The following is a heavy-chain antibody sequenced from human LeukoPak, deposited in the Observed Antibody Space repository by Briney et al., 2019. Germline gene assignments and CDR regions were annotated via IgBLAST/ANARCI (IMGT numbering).Heavy chain of an antibody. D-gene: IGHD4-17*01. CDR2: INQDGSGK. CDR1: GFTFSTYW. Sequence: PGGSLRLSCEASGFTFSTYWMTWVRQPPGKGPEWVASINQDGSGKYYVDSVKGRFTISRDNAQKSLYLQMNSLRVDDTAVYYCARAVTSTEGYWGQGTLVTVSS. J-gene: IGHJ4*02. CDR3: ARAVTSTEGY. V-gene: IGHV3-7*03.